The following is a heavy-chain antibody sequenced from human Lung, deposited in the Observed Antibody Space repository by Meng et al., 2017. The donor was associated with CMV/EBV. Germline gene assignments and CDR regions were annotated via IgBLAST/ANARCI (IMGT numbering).Heavy chain of an antibody. V-gene: IGHV3-21*01. D-gene: IGHD3-10*01. CDR2: ISSTSAYI. Sequence: SCAAFEFTFSSYRMNWVRQAPGKGLEWVSFISSTSAYIYYADSGNGRFTISRDNARNSLFLQMNSLRAEDTAVYYCARDIRGSDYYYGMDVWGQGTTVTVSS. CDR1: EFTFSSYR. J-gene: IGHJ6*02. CDR3: ARDIRGSDYYYGMDV.